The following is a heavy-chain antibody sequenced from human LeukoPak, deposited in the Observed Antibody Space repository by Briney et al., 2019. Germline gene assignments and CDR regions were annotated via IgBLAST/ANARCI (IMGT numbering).Heavy chain of an antibody. CDR2: IYSSGST. D-gene: IGHD2-2*01. Sequence: SETLSLTCSVSGGSISSYYWSWIRQPPGKGLEWIGYIYSSGSTNYNPSLKSRVTMSVDSSKNQFSLKLSSVTAADTAVYYCARGGVPAVDFDSWGQGTLVTVSS. CDR3: ARGGVPAVDFDS. J-gene: IGHJ4*02. V-gene: IGHV4-59*01. CDR1: GGSISSYY.